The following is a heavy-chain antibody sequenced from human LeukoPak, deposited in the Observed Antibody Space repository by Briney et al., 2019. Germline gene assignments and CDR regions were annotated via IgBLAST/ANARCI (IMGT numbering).Heavy chain of an antibody. V-gene: IGHV3-23*01. CDR2: ISGSGGST. Sequence: GGSLRLSCAASGFTFNNYAMSWVRQAPGKGLEWVSVISGSGGSTYCADSVKGRFTISRDNSKNTLYLQMNSLRAEDTAVYYCASLYSSGWYGLGWGQGTLVTVSS. J-gene: IGHJ4*02. CDR1: GFTFNNYA. CDR3: ASLYSSGWYGLG. D-gene: IGHD6-19*01.